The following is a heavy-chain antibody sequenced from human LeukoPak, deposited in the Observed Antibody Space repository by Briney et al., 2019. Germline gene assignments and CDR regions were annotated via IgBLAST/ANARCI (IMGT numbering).Heavy chain of an antibody. D-gene: IGHD6-13*01. Sequence: SVKVSCKASGGTFSSYAISWVRQAPGQGLEWMGGIIPIFGTANYAQKFQGRVTITADESTSTAYMELSSLRSEDTAVYYCARFSIAAAGTRGFDYWGQGTLVTVSS. V-gene: IGHV1-69*13. CDR2: IIPIFGTA. J-gene: IGHJ4*02. CDR3: ARFSIAAAGTRGFDY. CDR1: GGTFSSYA.